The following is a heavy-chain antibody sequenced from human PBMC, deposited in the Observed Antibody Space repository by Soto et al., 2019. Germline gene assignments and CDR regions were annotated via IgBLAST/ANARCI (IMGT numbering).Heavy chain of an antibody. CDR3: ARGSGSYDYIWGSYSLYGWAPDH. V-gene: IGHV1-18*01. J-gene: IGHJ4*02. CDR1: GYTFTSYG. Sequence: VSVKVSCKASGYTFTSYGISWVRQAPGQGLEWMGWISAYNGNTNYAQKLQGRVTMTTDTSTSTAYMELRSLRSDDTAVYYCARGSGSYDYIWGSYSLYGWAPDHWGQGTLVTVSS. CDR2: ISAYNGNT. D-gene: IGHD3-16*01.